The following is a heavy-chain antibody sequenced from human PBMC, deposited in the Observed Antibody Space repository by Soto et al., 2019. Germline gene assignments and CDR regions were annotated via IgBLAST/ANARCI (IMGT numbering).Heavy chain of an antibody. J-gene: IGHJ3*02. V-gene: IGHV1-8*01. Sequence: ASVKVSCKASGYTFTSYDINWVRQATGKGLEWMGWMNPNSGNTGYAQKFQGRVTMTRNTSISTAYMELSSLRSEDTAVYYCARGEGFFEWFPQEGAFDIWGQGTMVTGSS. CDR2: MNPNSGNT. CDR3: ARGEGFFEWFPQEGAFDI. CDR1: GYTFTSYD. D-gene: IGHD3-3*01.